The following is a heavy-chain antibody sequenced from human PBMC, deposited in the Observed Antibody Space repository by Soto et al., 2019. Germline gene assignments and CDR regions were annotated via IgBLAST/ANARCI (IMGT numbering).Heavy chain of an antibody. CDR3: ARDRWLGGD. V-gene: IGHV3-30-3*01. CDR2: ISYDGSNK. Sequence: QVQLVESGGGVVQPGRSLRLSCAASGFTFSSYAMHWVRQAPGKGLEWVAVISYDGSNKYYADSVKGRFTISRDNSKNTLYLQMNSLRAEDTAAYYCARDRWLGGDWGQGTLXT. J-gene: IGHJ4*02. D-gene: IGHD6-19*01. CDR1: GFTFSSYA.